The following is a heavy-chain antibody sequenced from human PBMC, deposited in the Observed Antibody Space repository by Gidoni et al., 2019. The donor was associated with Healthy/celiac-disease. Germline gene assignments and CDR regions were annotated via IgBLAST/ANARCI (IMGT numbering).Heavy chain of an antibody. J-gene: IGHJ5*02. D-gene: IGHD6-19*01. CDR2: IKSKTDGGTT. CDR3: TTDRGIAVAGTAMIDWFDP. CDR1: GFTFSNAW. V-gene: IGHV3-15*01. Sequence: EVQLVESGGGLVKPGGSLRLSCAASGFTFSNAWMSWVRQAPGKGLEWVGRIKSKTDGGTTDYAAPVKGRFTISRDDSKNTLYLQMNSLKTEDTAVYYCTTDRGIAVAGTAMIDWFDPWGQGTLVTVSS.